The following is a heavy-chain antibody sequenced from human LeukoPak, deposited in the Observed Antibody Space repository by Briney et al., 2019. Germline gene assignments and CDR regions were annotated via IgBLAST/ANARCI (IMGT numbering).Heavy chain of an antibody. CDR1: GFSFSDAW. CDR3: TTYGSGRKFDY. V-gene: IGHV3-15*04. CDR2: IESKTDGGTT. Sequence: GGSLRLSCAASGFSFSDAWMSWVRQIPGKGLEWVGRIESKTDGGTTDYAAPMKGRFNISRDDSTNTLYLQMNSLKSEDTAVYYCTTYGSGRKFDYWGQGILVTVSS. D-gene: IGHD3-10*01. J-gene: IGHJ4*02.